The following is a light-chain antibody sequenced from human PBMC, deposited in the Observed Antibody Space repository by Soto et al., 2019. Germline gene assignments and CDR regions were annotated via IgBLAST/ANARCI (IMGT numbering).Light chain of an antibody. CDR2: EDN. Sequence: NFMLTQPHSVSESPGKTVTISCTRSSGSIASNYVQWYQQRPGSAPTTVIYEDNQRPSGVPDRFSGSIDSSPNSASLTISGLKTEDEADYYCQSYDSSPWVFGGGTKLTVL. CDR1: SGSIASNY. J-gene: IGLJ3*02. V-gene: IGLV6-57*04. CDR3: QSYDSSPWV.